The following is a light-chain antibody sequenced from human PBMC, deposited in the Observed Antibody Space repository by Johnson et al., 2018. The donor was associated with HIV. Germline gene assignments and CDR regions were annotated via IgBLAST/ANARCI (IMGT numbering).Light chain of an antibody. CDR3: GTCDSSLSAPYF. Sequence: QSVLAQPPSLSAAPGQKVTISCSGRSSDIGNNYVSWYQHLPGTAPKLLIYDNNKRPSGIPDRFSGSHAGPQATVGVAGLKTWDEADYYCGTCDSSLSAPYFFGTGTNVTVL. CDR2: DNN. J-gene: IGLJ1*01. CDR1: SSDIGNNY. V-gene: IGLV1-51*01.